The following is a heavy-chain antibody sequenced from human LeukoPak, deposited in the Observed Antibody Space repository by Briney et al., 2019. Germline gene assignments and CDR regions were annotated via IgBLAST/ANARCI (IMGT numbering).Heavy chain of an antibody. CDR2: IKSKTDGGTT. CDR1: GFTVSNAW. V-gene: IGHV3-15*01. Sequence: GGSLRLSCAASGFTVSNAWMSWVRQAPGTGLEWVGRIKSKTDGGTTDYAAPVKGRFTISRDDSKNTLYLQMNSLRAEDTAVYYCAKRVTSGWYYFDYWGQGTLVTVSS. CDR3: AKRVTSGWYYFDY. J-gene: IGHJ4*02. D-gene: IGHD6-19*01.